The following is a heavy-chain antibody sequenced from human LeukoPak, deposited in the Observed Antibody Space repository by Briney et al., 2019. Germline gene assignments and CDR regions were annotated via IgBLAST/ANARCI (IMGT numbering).Heavy chain of an antibody. V-gene: IGHV4-59*01. D-gene: IGHD3-9*01. J-gene: IGHJ4*02. CDR1: GGSISSYY. Sequence: PSETLSLTCTVSGGSISSYYWSWIRQPPGKGLEWIGYIYYSGSTNYNPSLKSRVTISVDTSKNQFSLKLSSVTAADTAVYYCARVLLYFDWSDYYFDYWGQGTLVTVSS. CDR2: IYYSGST. CDR3: ARVLLYFDWSDYYFDY.